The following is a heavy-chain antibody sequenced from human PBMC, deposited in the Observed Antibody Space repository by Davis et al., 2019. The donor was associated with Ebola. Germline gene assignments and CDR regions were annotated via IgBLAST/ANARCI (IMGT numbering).Heavy chain of an antibody. Sequence: GGSLRLSCAVSGFTFSSYWMSWVRQAPGKGLEWVSVIYSGGSTYYADSVKGRFTISRHNSKNTLYLQMNSLRAEDTAVYYCATGRGYSYGYNYWGQGTLVTVSS. D-gene: IGHD5-18*01. CDR1: GFTFSSYW. V-gene: IGHV3-53*04. CDR3: ATGRGYSYGYNY. CDR2: IYSGGST. J-gene: IGHJ4*02.